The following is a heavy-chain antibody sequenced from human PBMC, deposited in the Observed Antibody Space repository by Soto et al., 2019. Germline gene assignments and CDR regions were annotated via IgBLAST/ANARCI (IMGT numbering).Heavy chain of an antibody. Sequence: IRQPPGKGLEWIGSIYYSGSTYYNPSLKSRVTISVDRSKNQFSLKLSSVTAADTAVYYCASVFSGVARRTRPNWLGPCGEATLGSVHS. V-gene: IGHV4-39*07. CDR2: IYYSGST. CDR3: ASVFSGVARRTRPNWLGPCGEATLGSVHS. J-gene: IGHJ5*01. D-gene: IGHD6-19*01.